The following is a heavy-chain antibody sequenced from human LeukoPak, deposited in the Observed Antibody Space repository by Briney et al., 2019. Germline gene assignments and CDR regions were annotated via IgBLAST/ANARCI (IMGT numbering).Heavy chain of an antibody. J-gene: IGHJ4*02. CDR2: IYYSGST. CDR1: GGSISSSSYY. D-gene: IGHD6-19*01. CDR3: FSRGWYADSLDY. V-gene: IGHV4-39*01. Sequence: SETLSLTCTASGGSISSSSYYWGWIRQPPGKGLEWIGSIYYSGSTYYNPSLKSRVTISVDTSKNQFSLKLSSVTAADTAVYYCFSRGWYADSLDYWGQGTLVTVSS.